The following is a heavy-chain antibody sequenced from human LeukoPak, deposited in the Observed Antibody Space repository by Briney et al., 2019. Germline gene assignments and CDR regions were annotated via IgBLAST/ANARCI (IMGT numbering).Heavy chain of an antibody. CDR2: IYYSGST. V-gene: IGHV4-59*01. CDR1: GGSISSYY. D-gene: IGHD6-19*01. CDR3: AREAAYSSGWYGYFRH. J-gene: IGHJ1*01. Sequence: SETLSLTCTVSGGSISSYYWSWIRQPPGKGLEWIGYIYYSGSTNYNPSLKSRVTISVDTSKNQFSLKLSSVTAADTAVYYCAREAAYSSGWYGYFRHWGQGTLVTVSS.